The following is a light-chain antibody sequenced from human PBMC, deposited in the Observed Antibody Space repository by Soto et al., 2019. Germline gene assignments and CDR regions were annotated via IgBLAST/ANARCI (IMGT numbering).Light chain of an antibody. CDR2: AAS. CDR3: QKYNSALLT. J-gene: IGKJ4*01. Sequence: DIQMTQSPTSLSASVGDRVTITCRASESISSNLNWYQQKPGKVPKLLIYAASTLQSGVPSRFSGSGSGTDFTLTISSLQPEDVATYYCQKYNSALLTFGGGTKVDIK. V-gene: IGKV1-27*01. CDR1: ESISSN.